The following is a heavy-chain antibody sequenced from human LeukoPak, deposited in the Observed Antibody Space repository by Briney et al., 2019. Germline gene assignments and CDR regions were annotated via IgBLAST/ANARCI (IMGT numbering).Heavy chain of an antibody. V-gene: IGHV4-34*01. CDR2: INHSGST. CDR3: ARGPAYYYGSGSYYSPNTFDY. J-gene: IGHJ4*02. D-gene: IGHD3-10*01. Sequence: SETLSLTCAVYGGSFSGFYWTWIRQPPGKGLEWIGEINHSGSTNYNPSLKSRVTISLDTSKNQFSLKLSSVTAADTAVYYCARGPAYYYGSGSYYSPNTFDYWGQGTLVTVSS. CDR1: GGSFSGFY.